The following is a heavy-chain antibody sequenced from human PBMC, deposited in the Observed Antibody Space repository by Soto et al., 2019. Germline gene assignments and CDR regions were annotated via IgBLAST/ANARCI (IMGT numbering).Heavy chain of an antibody. Sequence: GALRLSCAASGFTFSSYDMHWVRQATGKGLEWVSAIGTAGDTYYPGSVKGRFTISRENAKNSLYLQMNSLRAGDTAVYYCARGGAAGTWYYYGMDVWGQGTTVTVSS. V-gene: IGHV3-13*04. J-gene: IGHJ6*02. CDR2: IGTAGDT. D-gene: IGHD6-13*01. CDR3: ARGGAAGTWYYYGMDV. CDR1: GFTFSSYD.